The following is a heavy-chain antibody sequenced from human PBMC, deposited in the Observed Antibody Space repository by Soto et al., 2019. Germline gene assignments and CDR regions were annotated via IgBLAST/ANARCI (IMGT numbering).Heavy chain of an antibody. V-gene: IGHV1-8*01. J-gene: IGHJ4*02. CDR2: MNPSNKNT. CDR3: ARGKHAGTFYTFGDY. D-gene: IGHD3-16*01. Sequence: QVQLVQSGAEVKKPGASVKVSCKASGYTFTNNDINWVRQVPGQGLEWMGWMNPSNKNTGYAQKFQGRVTMSGDTSISTAYMELTNLRSEDTAVYYCARGKHAGTFYTFGDYWGQGTLIIVSS. CDR1: GYTFTNND.